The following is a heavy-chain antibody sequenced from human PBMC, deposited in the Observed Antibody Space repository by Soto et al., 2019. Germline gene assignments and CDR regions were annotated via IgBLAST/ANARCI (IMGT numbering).Heavy chain of an antibody. D-gene: IGHD2-15*01. CDR1: GGSISSYY. J-gene: IGHJ5*02. Sequence: SETLSLTCTVSGGSISSYYWSWIRQPPGKGLEWIGSIYYSGSTYYNPSLKSRVTISVDTSKNQFSLKLSSVTAADTAVYYCASSRVDIVVVVAATVWFDPWGQGTLVTVSS. CDR2: IYYSGST. CDR3: ASSRVDIVVVVAATVWFDP. V-gene: IGHV4-59*05.